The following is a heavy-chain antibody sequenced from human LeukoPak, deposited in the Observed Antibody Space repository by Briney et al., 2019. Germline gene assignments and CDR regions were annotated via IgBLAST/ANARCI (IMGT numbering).Heavy chain of an antibody. J-gene: IGHJ4*02. CDR1: GDTFTSYD. V-gene: IGHV1-8*01. CDR3: ARDSGGGTYDFSD. D-gene: IGHD3-3*01. Sequence: GASVKVSCKASGDTFTSYDINWVRQAPGQGLEWMGWMNPNNDNTGYEQKFQGRVTITRDTSISTAYMELISLRSEDTAVYYCARDSGGGTYDFSDWGQGTLVTVSS. CDR2: MNPNNDNT.